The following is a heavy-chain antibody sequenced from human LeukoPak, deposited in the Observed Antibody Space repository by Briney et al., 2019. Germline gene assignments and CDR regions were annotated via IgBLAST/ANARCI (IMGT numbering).Heavy chain of an antibody. CDR2: ISDSGGTT. CDR1: GFTFSSFA. CDR3: ARDPKIFGVVIPDAFDI. V-gene: IGHV3-23*01. Sequence: GGSLRLSCAASGFTFSSFAMSWVRQAPGKGLEWVSAISDSGGTTYYADSVKGRFTISRDNSKNTLYLQMSSLRAEDTAVYYCARDPKIFGVVIPDAFDIWGQGTMVTVSS. D-gene: IGHD3-3*01. J-gene: IGHJ3*02.